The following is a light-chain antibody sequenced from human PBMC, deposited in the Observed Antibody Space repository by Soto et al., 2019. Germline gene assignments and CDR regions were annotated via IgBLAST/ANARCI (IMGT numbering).Light chain of an antibody. CDR3: QHYNNWPFT. Sequence: EIVMTQSPATLSVSPGERATLSCRAGQSVSSNLAWYQQKPGQAPTLLIYGASARATGIPVRFSGSRSGTEFTLIISSLQSEDFAVYYCQHYNNWPFTFGQGTKVDIK. CDR2: GAS. CDR1: QSVSSN. V-gene: IGKV3-15*01. J-gene: IGKJ2*01.